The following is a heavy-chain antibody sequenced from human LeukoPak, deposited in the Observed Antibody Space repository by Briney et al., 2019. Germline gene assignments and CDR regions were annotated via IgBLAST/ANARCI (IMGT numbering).Heavy chain of an antibody. Sequence: PSETLSLTCTVSGGSLRSYYWSWIRQPPGKGLEWIGYISDTGNTKHNPSLKSRVTISTDTSGNHFSLSLSSVTAADTAVYFCAGYNYNFSTGYYGMTPLAPALDYWGQGIRVTVSS. CDR2: ISDTGNT. J-gene: IGHJ4*02. CDR1: GGSLRSYY. CDR3: AGYNYNFSTGYYGMTPLAPALDY. D-gene: IGHD3/OR15-3a*01. V-gene: IGHV4-59*01.